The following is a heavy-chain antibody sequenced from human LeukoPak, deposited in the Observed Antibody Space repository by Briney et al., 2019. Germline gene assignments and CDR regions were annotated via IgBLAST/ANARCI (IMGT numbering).Heavy chain of an antibody. J-gene: IGHJ4*02. V-gene: IGHV4-34*01. D-gene: IGHD2-15*01. CDR3: AALAGYCSGGSCYRGRVLKDY. Sequence: SETLSLTCAVYGGSFSGYYWSWIRQPPGKGLEWIGEINHSGSTNYNPSLKSRVTISVDTSKNEFSLNLSSVTAADTAVYYCAALAGYCSGGSCYRGRVLKDYWGQGTLVTVSS. CDR1: GGSFSGYY. CDR2: INHSGST.